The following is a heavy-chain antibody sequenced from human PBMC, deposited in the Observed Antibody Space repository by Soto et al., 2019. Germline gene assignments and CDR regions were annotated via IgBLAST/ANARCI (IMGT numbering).Heavy chain of an antibody. CDR3: ARERQLGNAFDI. CDR1: GFTFSSYA. V-gene: IGHV3-30-3*01. Sequence: GGSLRLSCAASGFTFSSYAMHWVRQAPGKGLEWVAVISYDGSNKYYADSVKGRFTISRDNSKNTLYLQMNSLRAEDTAVYYCARERQLGNAFDIWGQGTMVTVSS. D-gene: IGHD6-6*01. J-gene: IGHJ3*02. CDR2: ISYDGSNK.